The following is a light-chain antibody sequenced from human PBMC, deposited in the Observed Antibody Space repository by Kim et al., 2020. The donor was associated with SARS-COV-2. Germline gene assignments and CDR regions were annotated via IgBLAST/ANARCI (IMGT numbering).Light chain of an antibody. V-gene: IGLV2-23*02. J-gene: IGLJ1*01. CDR2: EVN. Sequence: SITISCTGTSDDIGYFNLVSWYQQYPDKAPKLIIYEVNKRPSGISNRFSGSKSGSTASLTISGLQAEDEADYYCCSFAGVVTADVFGTGTKVTVL. CDR1: SDDIGYFNL. CDR3: CSFAGVVTADV.